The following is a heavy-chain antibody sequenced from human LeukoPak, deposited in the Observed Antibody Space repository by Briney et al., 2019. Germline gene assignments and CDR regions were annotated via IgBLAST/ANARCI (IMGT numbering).Heavy chain of an antibody. Sequence: GGSLRLSCAASGFTFNSYWMTWVRQAPGKGLEWVASINQDGSQKYYVESLKGRFTISRDNAKNSLYLQMNSLRAEDTAVYYCARDAFYPNAFDIWGQGTMVTVSS. V-gene: IGHV3-7*01. J-gene: IGHJ3*02. CDR1: GFTFNSYW. CDR2: INQDGSQK. CDR3: ARDAFYPNAFDI.